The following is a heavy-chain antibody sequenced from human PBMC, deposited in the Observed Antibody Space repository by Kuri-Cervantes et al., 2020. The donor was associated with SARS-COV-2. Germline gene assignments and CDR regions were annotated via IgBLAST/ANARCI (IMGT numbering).Heavy chain of an antibody. CDR2: ISYDGSNK. V-gene: IGHV3-30-3*01. CDR3: AKDSDFWSGYQLLDY. D-gene: IGHD3-3*01. CDR1: GFTFSSYS. Sequence: GESLKISCAASGFTFSSYSMHWVRQAPGKGLEWVAVISYDGSNKYYADSVKGRFTISRDNSNNTLYLQMNSLRVEDTAVYYCAKDSDFWSGYQLLDYWGQGTLVTVSS. J-gene: IGHJ4*02.